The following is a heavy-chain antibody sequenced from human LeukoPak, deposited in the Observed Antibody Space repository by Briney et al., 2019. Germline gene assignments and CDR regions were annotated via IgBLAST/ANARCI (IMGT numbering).Heavy chain of an antibody. CDR1: GFTFSSYG. CDR2: ISYDGPNK. J-gene: IGHJ4*02. Sequence: GGTLRLSCAASGFTFSSYGMHWVRQAPGKGLEWVAVISYDGPNKYYADSVKGRFTISRDNSKNTLYLQMNSLRAEDTAVYYCAKGRYHLATVTLLDYWGQGTLVTVSS. V-gene: IGHV3-30*18. D-gene: IGHD4-17*01. CDR3: AKGRYHLATVTLLDY.